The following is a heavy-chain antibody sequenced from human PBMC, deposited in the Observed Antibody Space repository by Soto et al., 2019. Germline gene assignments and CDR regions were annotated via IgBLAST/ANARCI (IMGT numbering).Heavy chain of an antibody. D-gene: IGHD3-3*01. CDR1: GYTFTSYG. CDR3: ARDSGTYYDFWSGYYTGMGSMDV. Sequence: GASVKVSCKASGYTFTSYGISWVRQAPGQGLEWMGWISAYNGNTNYAQKLQGRVTMTTDTSASTAYMELSSLRSEDTAVYYCARDSGTYYDFWSGYYTGMGSMDVWGKGTTVTVSS. V-gene: IGHV1-18*01. J-gene: IGHJ6*03. CDR2: ISAYNGNT.